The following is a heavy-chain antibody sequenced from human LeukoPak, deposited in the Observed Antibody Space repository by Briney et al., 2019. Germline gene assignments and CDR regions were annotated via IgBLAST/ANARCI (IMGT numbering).Heavy chain of an antibody. Sequence: SETLSLTCTVSLDSTTSNFWSWVRQPPGKGLEWIGEIHRSGSPNYNPSLQSRVTISIDRSRNQIVLELSSVTAADTAVYYCARLKDHGDSDYWGQGTLVTVSS. J-gene: IGHJ4*02. V-gene: IGHV4-4*02. CDR3: ARLKDHGDSDY. CDR1: LDSTTSNF. CDR2: IHRSGSP. D-gene: IGHD4-17*01.